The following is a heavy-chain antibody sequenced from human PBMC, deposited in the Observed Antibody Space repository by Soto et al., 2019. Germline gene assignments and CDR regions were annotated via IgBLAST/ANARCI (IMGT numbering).Heavy chain of an antibody. CDR2: IKQDGSEK. Sequence: GGSLRLSCAASGFTFSSYWMSWVRQAPGKGLEWVANIKQDGSEKYCVDSVKGRFTISRDNAKNSLYLQMNSLRAEDTAVYYCARVRLRFLEWSASDYYYYGMDVWGQGTTVTVSS. J-gene: IGHJ6*02. CDR3: ARVRLRFLEWSASDYYYYGMDV. CDR1: GFTFSSYW. D-gene: IGHD3-3*01. V-gene: IGHV3-7*01.